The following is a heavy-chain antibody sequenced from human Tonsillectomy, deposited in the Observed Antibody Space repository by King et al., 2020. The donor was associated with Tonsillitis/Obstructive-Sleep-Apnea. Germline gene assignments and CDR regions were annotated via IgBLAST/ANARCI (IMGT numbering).Heavy chain of an antibody. V-gene: IGHV1-18*01. Sequence: QLVQSGAEVKKPGASVKVSCKASGYTFTSYGISWVRQAPGQGLEWMGWISAYNGNTNYAQNLQGRVTMTTDTSTSTAYMELRSVRSDDTAVYYCASRTIFGVVIYYMDVWGKGTTVTVAS. CDR2: ISAYNGNT. CDR1: GYTFTSYG. J-gene: IGHJ6*03. CDR3: ASRTIFGVVIYYMDV. D-gene: IGHD3-3*01.